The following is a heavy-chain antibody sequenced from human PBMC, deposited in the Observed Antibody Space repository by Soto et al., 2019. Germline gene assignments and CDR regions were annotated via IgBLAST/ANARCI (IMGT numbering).Heavy chain of an antibody. J-gene: IGHJ4*02. CDR1: GYTFTSYG. V-gene: IGHV1-18*01. D-gene: IGHD2-8*01. CDR2: ISAYNGNT. Sequence: ASVKVSCKASGYTFTSYGISWVRQAPGQGLEWMGWISAYNGNTNYAQKLQGRVTMTTDTSTSTAYMELRSLRSDDTAVYYCARVSFLVLMVYAIDDSDYWGQGTLVTV. CDR3: ARVSFLVLMVYAIDDSDY.